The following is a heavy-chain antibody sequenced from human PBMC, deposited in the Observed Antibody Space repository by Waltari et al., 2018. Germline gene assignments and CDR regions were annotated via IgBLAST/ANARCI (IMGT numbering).Heavy chain of an antibody. CDR1: GYSFTSYW. Sequence: EVQLVQSGAEVKKHGESLQISCKGYGYSFTSYWIGWVTQMPGKGLEWMGVIYPGDSDTRYSPSFQGQVTISADKSISTAYLQWSSLKASDTAMYYCARPVSADGWFDPWGQGTLVTVSS. J-gene: IGHJ5*02. CDR2: IYPGDSDT. D-gene: IGHD1-26*01. CDR3: ARPVSADGWFDP. V-gene: IGHV5-51*01.